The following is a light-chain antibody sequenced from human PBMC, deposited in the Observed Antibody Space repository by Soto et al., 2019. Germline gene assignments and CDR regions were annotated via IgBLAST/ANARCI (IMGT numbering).Light chain of an antibody. CDR3: ATWDDSLNGFYV. CDR2: SNN. V-gene: IGLV1-47*02. J-gene: IGLJ1*01. CDR1: TSNIGSNY. Sequence: QSVLTQPPSASGTPGQGVTISCSGSTSNIGSNYVYWYQQLPGTAPKLLIYSNNQRPSGVTDRFSGSKSGTSASLAISGLRSDDEADYFCATWDDSLNGFYVFGTGTKVTVL.